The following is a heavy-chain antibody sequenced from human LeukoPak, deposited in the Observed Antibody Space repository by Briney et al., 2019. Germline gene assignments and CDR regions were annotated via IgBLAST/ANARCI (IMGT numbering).Heavy chain of an antibody. D-gene: IGHD6-13*01. J-gene: IGHJ5*01. CDR1: GGSIGTYY. Sequence: SETLSLTCTVSGGSIGTYYWTWIRQPPGKGLEWIGYIFYSGSTNYNPSLKSRVTMSVDTSKKQFSLKLSSVTAAETAVYYCARDPPGSSWFDYWGQGILVTVSS. V-gene: IGHV4-59*01. CDR3: ARDPPGSSWFDY. CDR2: IFYSGST.